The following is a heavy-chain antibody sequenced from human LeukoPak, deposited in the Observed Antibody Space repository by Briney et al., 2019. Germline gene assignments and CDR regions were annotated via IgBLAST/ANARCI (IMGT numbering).Heavy chain of an antibody. CDR2: ISSSGSTI. CDR1: GFPFSSYE. J-gene: IGHJ4*02. V-gene: IGHV3-48*03. D-gene: IGHD1-1*01. Sequence: GGSLVLSCAASGFPFSSYEMNWVRQAPGKGLEWVSYISSSGSTIYYADSVKGRFTISRDNAKNSLYLQMNSLRAEDTAVYYCASTSGPKGYWGQGTLVTVSS. CDR3: ASTSGPKGY.